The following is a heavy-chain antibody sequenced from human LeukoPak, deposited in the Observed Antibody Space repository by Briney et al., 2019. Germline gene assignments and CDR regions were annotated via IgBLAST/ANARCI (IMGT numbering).Heavy chain of an antibody. CDR1: GFTFSSYS. Sequence: GGSLRLSCAASGFTFSSYSMNWVRQAPGRGLEWVSSISSSSSYIYYADSVKGRFTISRDNAKNSLFLQMNTLTAEDTAVYYCARGALHVFDYWGQGTPVTVSS. CDR3: ARGALHVFDY. D-gene: IGHD3-10*02. CDR2: ISSSSSYI. V-gene: IGHV3-21*01. J-gene: IGHJ4*02.